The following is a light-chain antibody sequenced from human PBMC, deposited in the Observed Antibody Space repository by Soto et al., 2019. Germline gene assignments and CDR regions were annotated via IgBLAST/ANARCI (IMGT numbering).Light chain of an antibody. CDR3: QHYNSDSEA. CDR1: QSVSSSY. CDR2: GAS. Sequence: DILLTQSPCTLSLSAGERATLYCRASQSVSSSYLAWYQQKPGKVPKLLIYGASSRPTGIPDRFSGSGSGTEFTLTISSLQPDDFATYYCQHYNSDSEAFGQGTKVDIK. V-gene: IGKV3-20*01. J-gene: IGKJ1*01.